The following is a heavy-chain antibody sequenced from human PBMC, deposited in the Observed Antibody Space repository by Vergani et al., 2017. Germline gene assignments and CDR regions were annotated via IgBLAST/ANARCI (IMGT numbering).Heavy chain of an antibody. Sequence: EVQLVESGGGLVQPGGSLRLSCTASGFTFSNYWMQWVRQAPGKGLMWVSRINSDGDSKSYAESVKGRFTISRDNAKNTLYLQMDSLRAEDTAVYYCARNEWELLDYYYYMDVWGKGTTVTVSS. D-gene: IGHD1-26*01. J-gene: IGHJ6*03. V-gene: IGHV3-74*01. CDR1: GFTFSNYW. CDR3: ARNEWELLDYYYYMDV. CDR2: INSDGDSK.